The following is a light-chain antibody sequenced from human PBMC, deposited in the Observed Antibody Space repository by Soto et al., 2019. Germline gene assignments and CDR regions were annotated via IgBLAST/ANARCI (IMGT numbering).Light chain of an antibody. J-gene: IGLJ1*01. CDR2: DVS. Sequence: QSVLTQPASVSGSPGQSITISCTGTSSDVGGYNYVSWYQQHPGKAPKLMIYDVSNRPSGVSNRFSGSKSGNTASLTISGLQAEDEADYYCSSSTSRSTYVFGSGTKGHRP. CDR1: SSDVGGYNY. V-gene: IGLV2-14*03. CDR3: SSSTSRSTYV.